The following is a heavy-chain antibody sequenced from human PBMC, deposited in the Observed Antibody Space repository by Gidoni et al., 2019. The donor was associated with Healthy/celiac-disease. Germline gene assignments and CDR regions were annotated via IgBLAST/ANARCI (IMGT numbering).Heavy chain of an antibody. CDR3: ARYYDSPGGAFDI. CDR1: GFTFSSYS. D-gene: IGHD3-22*01. V-gene: IGHV3-21*01. J-gene: IGHJ3*02. Sequence: EVQLVESGGGLVKPGGSLRLSCAASGFTFSSYSMNWVRQAPGKGLEWVSSISSSSSYIYYADSVKGRFTISRDNAKNSLYLQMNSLRAEDTAVYYCARYYDSPGGAFDIWGQGTMVTVSS. CDR2: ISSSSSYI.